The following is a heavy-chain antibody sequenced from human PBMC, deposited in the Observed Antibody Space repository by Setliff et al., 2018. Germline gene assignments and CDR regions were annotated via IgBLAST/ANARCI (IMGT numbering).Heavy chain of an antibody. J-gene: IGHJ3*01. CDR3: ARDAPKVVDKFDL. Sequence: ASVKVSCKAFGYTFTKYGIDWVRQAPGQGLEWLGWISPYNGNTDYVYNVRDRITMTTDTSTGTAYMELRSLTSDDSAVYFCARDAPKVVDKFDLWGQGTEVT. V-gene: IGHV1-18*01. CDR1: GYTFTKYG. CDR2: ISPYNGNT. D-gene: IGHD3-22*01.